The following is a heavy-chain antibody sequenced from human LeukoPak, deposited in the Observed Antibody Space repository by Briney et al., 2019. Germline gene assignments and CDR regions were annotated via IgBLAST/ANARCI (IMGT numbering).Heavy chain of an antibody. CDR2: IYYSGST. D-gene: IGHD2-2*01. CDR3: ARSEYQLLILAFDI. V-gene: IGHV4-30-4*01. CDR1: GGSISSGGYY. J-gene: IGHJ3*02. Sequence: SETLSLTCAVSGGSISSGGYYWSWIRQPPGKGLEWIGYIYYSGSTYYNPSLKSRVTISVDTSKNQFSLKLSPVTAADTAVYYCARSEYQLLILAFDIWGQGTMVTVSS.